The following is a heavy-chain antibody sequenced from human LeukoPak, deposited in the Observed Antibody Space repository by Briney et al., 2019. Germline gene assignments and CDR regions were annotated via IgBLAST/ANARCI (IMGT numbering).Heavy chain of an antibody. CDR1: GFTFSSYA. V-gene: IGHV3-23*01. CDR3: AKGIAYCSSTSCYSAFDY. J-gene: IGHJ4*02. Sequence: GRSLRLSCAASGFTFSSYAMSWVRQAPGKGLEWVSDISGSGGSTYHADSVKGRFTISRDNSKNTLYLQMNSLRAEDTAVYYCAKGIAYCSSTSCYSAFDYWGQGTLVTVSS. CDR2: ISGSGGST. D-gene: IGHD2-2*01.